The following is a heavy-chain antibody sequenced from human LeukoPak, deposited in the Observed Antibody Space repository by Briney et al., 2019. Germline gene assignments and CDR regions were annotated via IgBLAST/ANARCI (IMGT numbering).Heavy chain of an antibody. V-gene: IGHV2-5*02. CDR2: TYWGDDK. J-gene: IGHJ5*02. CDR3: AHKPAQKNYFDP. Sequence: SGPTLVKPTQTLTLTCTFSGFSLSAPQVAVGWIRQPPGKALEFLALTYWGDDKRFSSSLRSRFTITSDASKNQVVLTVANLDPVDTATYYCAHKPAQKNYFDPWGQGTLVTVSS. D-gene: IGHD1-7*01. CDR1: GFSLSAPQVA.